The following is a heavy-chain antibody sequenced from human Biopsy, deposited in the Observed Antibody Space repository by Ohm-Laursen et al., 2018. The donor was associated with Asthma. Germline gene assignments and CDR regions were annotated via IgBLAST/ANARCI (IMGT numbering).Heavy chain of an antibody. CDR3: ARDGPELPTELDY. CDR1: GVTFSDHY. Sequence: SLRLSCAASGVTFSDHYMSWIRQAPGKGLEWVSSIDSRSFSTNYEDSVKGRFTISRDNAKNSLYLQMNSLRAEDTAVYYCARDGPELPTELDYWGPGTLVTVSS. D-gene: IGHD1-14*01. J-gene: IGHJ4*02. V-gene: IGHV3-11*06. CDR2: IDSRSFST.